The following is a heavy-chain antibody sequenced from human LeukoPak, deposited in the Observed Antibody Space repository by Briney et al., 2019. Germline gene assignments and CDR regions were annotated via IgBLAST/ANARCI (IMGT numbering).Heavy chain of an antibody. D-gene: IGHD3-10*01. CDR2: INSDGSST. CDR3: AKGSMYYYTSESLRDAFDI. CDR1: GFTFGNYW. Sequence: GGSLRLSCAASGFTFGNYWMHWVRQAPGKGLVWVSRINSDGSSTSYADSVKGRLTISRDNSKNTLYLLMDSLRDEDTAVYYCAKGSMYYYTSESLRDAFDIWGRGTMVTASS. V-gene: IGHV3-74*01. J-gene: IGHJ3*02.